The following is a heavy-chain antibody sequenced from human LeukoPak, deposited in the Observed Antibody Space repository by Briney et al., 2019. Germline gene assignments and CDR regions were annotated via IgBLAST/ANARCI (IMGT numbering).Heavy chain of an antibody. CDR2: IIPILGIA. V-gene: IGHV1-69*04. CDR3: ARVRIGSITGTQETYYFDY. D-gene: IGHD1-20*01. Sequence: ASVKVSCKASGGTLSSYAISWVRQAPGQGLEWIGRIIPILGIANYAQKFQGRVTITADKSTSTAYMELSSLRSEDTAVYYCARVRIGSITGTQETYYFDYWGQGTLVTVSS. CDR1: GGTLSSYA. J-gene: IGHJ4*02.